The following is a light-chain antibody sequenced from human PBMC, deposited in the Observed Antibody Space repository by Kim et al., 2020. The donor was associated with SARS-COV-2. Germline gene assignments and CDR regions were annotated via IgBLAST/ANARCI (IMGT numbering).Light chain of an antibody. CDR1: QSVNSN. J-gene: IGKJ3*01. CDR3: QQYNIWPRLFT. V-gene: IGKV3-15*01. CDR2: GAS. Sequence: EIVMTQSPATLSVSPGERATLSCRASQSVNSNLAWYQQKPGQAPRLIIYGASTRATGIPARFSGSGSETEFTLTISSLQSEDFAVYYCQQYNIWPRLFTFRPGTKVDIK.